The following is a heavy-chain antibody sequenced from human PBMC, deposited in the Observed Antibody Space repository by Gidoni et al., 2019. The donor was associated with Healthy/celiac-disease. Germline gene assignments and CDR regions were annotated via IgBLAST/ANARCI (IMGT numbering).Heavy chain of an antibody. Sequence: QVQLQQWGAGLLKPSETLSLTCAVYGGSFSGYYWSWIRQPPGKGLEWIGEINHSGSTNYNPSLKSRVTISVDTSKNQFSLKLSSVTAADTAVYYCARGLKLLWFGATSRARWFDPWGQGTLVTVSS. CDR1: GGSFSGYY. CDR3: ARGLKLLWFGATSRARWFDP. V-gene: IGHV4-34*01. CDR2: INHSGST. D-gene: IGHD3-10*01. J-gene: IGHJ5*02.